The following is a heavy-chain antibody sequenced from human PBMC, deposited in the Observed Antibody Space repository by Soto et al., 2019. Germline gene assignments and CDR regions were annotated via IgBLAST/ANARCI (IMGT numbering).Heavy chain of an antibody. J-gene: IGHJ4*02. CDR2: FYYNGNT. D-gene: IGHD1-1*01. CDR1: GGSISSSNW. V-gene: IGHV4-39*01. CDR3: ARRHGLDIDAYY. Sequence: SETLSLTCAVSGGSISSSNWWSWVRQPPGKGLEWIASFYYNGNTYYNPSLKSRVTIFVDTSKNQFSLKLSSVTAADTVVYYCARRHGLDIDAYYWGPGTQVTVSS.